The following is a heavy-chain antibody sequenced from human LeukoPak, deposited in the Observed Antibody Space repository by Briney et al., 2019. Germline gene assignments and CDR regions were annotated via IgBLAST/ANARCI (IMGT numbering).Heavy chain of an antibody. J-gene: IGHJ4*02. CDR1: GFTFSNYW. V-gene: IGHV3-7*01. CDR3: ARVLYGSRVNVIDS. CDR2: MNEYGSEK. Sequence: GGCLRLSCAASGFTFSNYWINWVRQAPGKGLEWVANMNEYGSEKYYVDSVRGRFTISRDNAENSLFLHMNSLRVEDTAVYRCARVLYGSRVNVIDSWGPGTLVTVS. D-gene: IGHD2-2*01.